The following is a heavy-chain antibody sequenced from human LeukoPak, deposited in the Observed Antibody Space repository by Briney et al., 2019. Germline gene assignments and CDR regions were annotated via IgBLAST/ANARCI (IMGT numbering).Heavy chain of an antibody. J-gene: IGHJ4*02. D-gene: IGHD3-16*01. V-gene: IGHV3-7*03. CDR1: GFTYDNYW. CDR3: ARGRDGGF. Sequence: GGSLRLSCAASGFTYDNYWMSWVRQAPGKGLEWVASIKQDGGEIYYVDSVRGRFIISRDNAKKSVYLQMNSLRAEDTAMYYSARGRDGGFWGQGTLVTVSS. CDR2: IKQDGGEI.